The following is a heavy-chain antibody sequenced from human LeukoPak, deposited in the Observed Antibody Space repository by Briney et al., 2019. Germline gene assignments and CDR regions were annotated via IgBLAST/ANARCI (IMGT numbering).Heavy chain of an antibody. CDR2: ISGSGGST. CDR1: GFTFSSYD. V-gene: IGHV3-23*01. CDR3: AKSKAGGGYYSTDY. D-gene: IGHD3-3*01. Sequence: GGSLRLSCAASGFTFSSYDMHWVRQATGKGLEWVSAISGSGGSTYYADSVKGRFTISRDNSKNTLYLQMNSLRAEDTAVYYCAKSKAGGGYYSTDYWGQGTLVTVSS. J-gene: IGHJ4*02.